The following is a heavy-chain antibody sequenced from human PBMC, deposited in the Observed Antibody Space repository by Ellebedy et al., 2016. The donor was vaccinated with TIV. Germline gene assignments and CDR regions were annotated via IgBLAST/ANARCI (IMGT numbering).Heavy chain of an antibody. J-gene: IGHJ3*02. CDR2: INHSGST. V-gene: IGHV4-34*01. CDR1: VGSFSGYY. Sequence: SETLSLTXAVYVGSFSGYYWSWFRQSPGKGLEWIGEINHSGSTNYNPSLKSRVTISVDTSKNQFSLKLRSVTAADTAMYYCARGRIPDSSGCQGIWGQGTLVTVSS. D-gene: IGHD6-19*01. CDR3: ARGRIPDSSGCQGI.